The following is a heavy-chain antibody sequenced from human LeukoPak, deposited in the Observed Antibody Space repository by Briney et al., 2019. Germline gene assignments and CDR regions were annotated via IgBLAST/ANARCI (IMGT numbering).Heavy chain of an antibody. D-gene: IGHD6-13*01. CDR2: IIPILAIA. CDR3: ARQGSSRTSYFDY. V-gene: IGHV1-69*04. Sequence: GASVKVSCKASGDTFSSYAISWVRQAPGQGLEWMGMIIPILAIANYAQKFQGRVTITADKSTSTAYMELSSLRSEDTAVYYCARQGSSRTSYFDYWGQGTLVTVSS. J-gene: IGHJ4*02. CDR1: GDTFSSYA.